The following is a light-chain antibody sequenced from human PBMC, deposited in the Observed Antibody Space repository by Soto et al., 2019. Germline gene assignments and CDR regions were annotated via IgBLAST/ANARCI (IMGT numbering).Light chain of an antibody. J-gene: IGLJ2*01. CDR1: SSNIGAGYD. CDR3: QSYDSSLSGWV. Sequence: QSVLTQPPSVSGAPGQRVTISCTGSSSNIGAGYDGHWYQQLPGTAPKLLIYGNINRPSGVPDRFSGSKSGTSASLAITGLQAEDEADYYCQSYDSSLSGWVFGGGTKLTVL. CDR2: GNI. V-gene: IGLV1-40*01.